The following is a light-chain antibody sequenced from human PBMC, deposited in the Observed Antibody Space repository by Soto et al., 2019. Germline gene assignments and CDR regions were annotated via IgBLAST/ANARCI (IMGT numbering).Light chain of an antibody. V-gene: IGLV2-8*01. CDR3: SSYAGSNNKV. CDR2: EGS. Sequence: QSVLTQPPSASGSPGQSVTISCTGTSSDVGGYNYVSWYQQHPGKAPKLMIYEGSKRPSGVPDRFSGSKSGNTASLTVSGLQAEDEADYYCSSYAGSNNKVFGTGTKLTVL. J-gene: IGLJ1*01. CDR1: SSDVGGYNY.